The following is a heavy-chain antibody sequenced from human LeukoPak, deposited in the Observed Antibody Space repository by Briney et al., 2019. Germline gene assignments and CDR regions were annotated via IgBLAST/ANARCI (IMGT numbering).Heavy chain of an antibody. J-gene: IGHJ4*02. CDR3: AKLTCSSTFCPLDY. CDR1: GGSISSGGYY. D-gene: IGHD2-2*01. Sequence: SETLSLTCTVSGGSISSGGYYWSWIRQHPGKGLEWIGYIYYSGSTYYNPSLKSRVTISVDTSKNQFSLKLSSVTAADTALYYCAKLTCSSTFCPLDYWGQGTLVTVSS. CDR2: IYYSGST. V-gene: IGHV4-31*03.